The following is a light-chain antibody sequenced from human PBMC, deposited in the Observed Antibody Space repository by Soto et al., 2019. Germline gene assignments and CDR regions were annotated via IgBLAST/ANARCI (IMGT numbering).Light chain of an antibody. CDR1: SSDVGGYNF. Sequence: QSVLTQPASVSGSPGQSVTISCAGTSSDVGGYNFVSWYQQHPGKAPQLMIYDDSSRPSGVSNRFSGSKSGNTASLTISGLHAEDEADYYCSSYTSSYTYVSGTGTKVTVL. CDR2: DDS. CDR3: SSYTSSYTYV. V-gene: IGLV2-14*03. J-gene: IGLJ1*01.